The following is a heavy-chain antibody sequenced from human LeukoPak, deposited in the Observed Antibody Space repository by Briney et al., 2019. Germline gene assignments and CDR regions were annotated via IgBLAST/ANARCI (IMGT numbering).Heavy chain of an antibody. CDR1: GITFSSYS. CDR2: ISSSSSYI. D-gene: IGHD6-19*01. Sequence: GGSLRLSCAASGITFSSYSMNWVRQAPGKGLEWVSSISSSSSYIYYADSVKGRFTISRDNAKNSLYLQMNSLRAEDTAVYYCARSVLAVAGDFDYWGQGTLVTVSS. V-gene: IGHV3-21*01. J-gene: IGHJ4*02. CDR3: ARSVLAVAGDFDY.